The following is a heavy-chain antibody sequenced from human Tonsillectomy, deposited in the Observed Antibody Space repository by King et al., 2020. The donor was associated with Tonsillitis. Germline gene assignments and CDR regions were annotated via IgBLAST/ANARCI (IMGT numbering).Heavy chain of an antibody. Sequence: VQLVESGAEVKKPGSSVKVSCKASGGTFSSYAISWVRQAPGQGLEWMGGIIPIFGTANYAQKFQGRVTITADESTGTAYMELSSLRSEDTAVYYCARVPQYYYDSSGYSHAFDIWGQGTMVTVSS. CDR2: IIPIFGTA. D-gene: IGHD3-22*01. V-gene: IGHV1-69*01. J-gene: IGHJ3*02. CDR3: ARVPQYYYDSSGYSHAFDI. CDR1: GGTFSSYA.